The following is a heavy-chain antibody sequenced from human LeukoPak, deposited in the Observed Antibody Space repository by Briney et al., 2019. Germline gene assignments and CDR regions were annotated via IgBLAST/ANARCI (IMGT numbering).Heavy chain of an antibody. CDR3: ARKDVLTGSYFDY. CDR2: IYSGGTT. V-gene: IGHV3-53*01. J-gene: IGHJ4*02. Sequence: GSLRLSCAASGFTFSSYSMNWVRQAPGKGLEWVSLIYSGGTTYYADSVKGRFTISRDNSKNTLYLQMSSLRAEDTAVYYCARKDVLTGSYFDYWGQGTLVTVSS. CDR1: GFTFSSYS. D-gene: IGHD3-22*01.